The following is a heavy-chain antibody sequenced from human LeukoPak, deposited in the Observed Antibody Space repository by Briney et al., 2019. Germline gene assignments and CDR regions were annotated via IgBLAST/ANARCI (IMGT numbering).Heavy chain of an antibody. CDR3: ARAFSSGWYPYSIGGLWFDY. CDR2: IYYTGSA. D-gene: IGHD6-19*01. CDR1: GGSISSYY. Sequence: SETLSLTCTVSGGSISSYYWSWIRQPPGKGLEWIGNIYYTGSANYNPSLKSRVTISVDTSKNQFSLKLSSVTAADTAVYYCARAFSSGWYPYSIGGLWFDYWGQGTLVTVSS. J-gene: IGHJ4*02. V-gene: IGHV4-59*01.